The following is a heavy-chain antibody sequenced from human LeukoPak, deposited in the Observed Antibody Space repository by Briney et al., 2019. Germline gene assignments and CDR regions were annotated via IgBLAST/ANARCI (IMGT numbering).Heavy chain of an antibody. V-gene: IGHV4-34*01. CDR3: PRLEADY. CDR2: INHSGST. CDR1: GGSFSGYY. Sequence: PSETLSLTCAVYGGSFSGYYWSWIRQPPGKGLEWIGEINHSGSTNYNPSLKSRVTISVDTSKNQFSLKLSSVTAADTAVYYCPRLEADYWGQGTLVTVSS. J-gene: IGHJ4*02.